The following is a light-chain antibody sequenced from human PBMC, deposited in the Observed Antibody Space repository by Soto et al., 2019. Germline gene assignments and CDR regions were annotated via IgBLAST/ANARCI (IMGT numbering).Light chain of an antibody. CDR3: QQYGSSPLT. CDR2: GAS. CDR1: QSFSSSS. V-gene: IGKV3-20*01. J-gene: IGKJ4*01. Sequence: EFVLTQSPGTLSLSPGERATLSCRASQSFSSSSLAWYQQKPGQAPRLLIYGASSRATGIPDRFSGSGSGTDFTLTISRLEPEDFTVYYCQQYGSSPLTFGGGSKVDIK.